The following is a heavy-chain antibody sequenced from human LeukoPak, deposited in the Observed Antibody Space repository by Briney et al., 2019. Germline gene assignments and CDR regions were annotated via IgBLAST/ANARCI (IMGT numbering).Heavy chain of an antibody. D-gene: IGHD3-22*01. CDR2: ISAYNGNT. J-gene: IGHJ6*03. V-gene: IGHV1-18*01. Sequence: ASVKVSCKASGYTFTSYGISWVRQAPGQGLEWMGWISAYNGNTNYAQKLQGRVTMTTDTSTSTAYMELRSLRSDDTAVYYCAREAPNYYDSSGYFYYYYYYMDVWGKGTTVTVSS. CDR1: GYTFTSYG. CDR3: AREAPNYYDSSGYFYYYYYYMDV.